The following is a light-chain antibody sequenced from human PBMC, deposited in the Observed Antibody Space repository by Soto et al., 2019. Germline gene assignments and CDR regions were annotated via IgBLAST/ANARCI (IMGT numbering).Light chain of an antibody. CDR2: GSS. CDR3: HQYGSSPPYT. V-gene: IGKV3-20*01. Sequence: EIVLTQSPGTLSLSPGERATLSCRASQSVSNNYIAWYQQKPGQAPRLLIFGSSDRATGILDRFSGSGSGTDFTLTISRLEPEDFAVYYCHQYGSSPPYTFGQGTNLEI. J-gene: IGKJ2*01. CDR1: QSVSNNY.